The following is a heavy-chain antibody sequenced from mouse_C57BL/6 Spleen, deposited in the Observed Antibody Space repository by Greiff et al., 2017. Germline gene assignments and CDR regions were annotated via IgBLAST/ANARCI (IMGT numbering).Heavy chain of an antibody. V-gene: IGHV1-7*01. CDR3: ARFTAVVATGMDY. J-gene: IGHJ4*01. CDR2: INPSSGFT. Sequence: VKLQESGAELAKPGASVKLSCKASGYTFTSYWMHWVKQRPGQGLEWIGYINPSSGFTKYNQKFKDKATLTADKSTSTAYMQLSSLTYEDSAVYYCARFTAVVATGMDYWGQGTSVTVSS. D-gene: IGHD1-1*01. CDR1: GYTFTSYW.